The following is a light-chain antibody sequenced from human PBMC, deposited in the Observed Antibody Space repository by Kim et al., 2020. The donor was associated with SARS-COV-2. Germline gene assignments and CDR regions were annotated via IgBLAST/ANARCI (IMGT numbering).Light chain of an antibody. CDR3: RSWGSGIQV. V-gene: IGLV4-69*01. J-gene: IGLJ3*02. CDR1: RRHSSCA. CDR2: LNSDGSH. Sequence: ASVTLTCTQGRRHSSCAIAGHQQQPDKGPRFLMKLNSDGSHNKGVGFPDRFSGSSSGAERYLTISRLQSEDEADCYCRSWGSGIQVFGGGTQLTVL.